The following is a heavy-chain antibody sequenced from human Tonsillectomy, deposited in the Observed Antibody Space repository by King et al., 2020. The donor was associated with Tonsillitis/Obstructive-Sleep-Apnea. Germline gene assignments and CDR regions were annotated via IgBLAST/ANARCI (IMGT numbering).Heavy chain of an antibody. J-gene: IGHJ6*03. Sequence: VQLVESGGGVVQPGRSLRLSCAASGFTFSSYGMHWVRQAPGKGLEWVAVIWYDGSNKYYADSVKGRFTISRDNSKNTLYLQMNSLRAEDTAVYYCARRGYCSSTSCYHYYYYYMDVWGKGTTVTVSS. V-gene: IGHV3-33*01. D-gene: IGHD2-2*01. CDR3: ARRGYCSSTSCYHYYYYYMDV. CDR2: IWYDGSNK. CDR1: GFTFSSYG.